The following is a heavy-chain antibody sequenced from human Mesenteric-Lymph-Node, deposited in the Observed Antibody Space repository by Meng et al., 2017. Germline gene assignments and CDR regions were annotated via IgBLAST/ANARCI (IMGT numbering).Heavy chain of an antibody. J-gene: IGHJ4*02. CDR2: INHSGST. CDR1: GGSFSGYY. CDR3: ARHHHSPTFDY. V-gene: IGHV4-34*01. Sequence: GRGLLKPSVTLALTVAFYGGSFSGYYWSWIRQPPGKGLEWIGEINHSGSTNYNPSLKSRVTISVDTSKNQFSLKLSSVTAADTAVYYCARHHHSPTFDYWGQGTLVTVSS. D-gene: IGHD1-14*01.